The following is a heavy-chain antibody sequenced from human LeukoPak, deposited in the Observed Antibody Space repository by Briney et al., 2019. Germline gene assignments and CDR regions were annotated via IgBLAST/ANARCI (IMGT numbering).Heavy chain of an antibody. CDR2: ISWDGGST. D-gene: IGHD6-19*01. Sequence: GGSLRLSCAASGFTFSDYYMSWIRQAPGKGLEWVSLISWDGGSTYYADSVKGRFTISRDNSKNSLYLQMNSLRTEDTALYYCAKDRYYSSGWYQNNYYYGMDVWGQGTTVTVSS. J-gene: IGHJ6*02. CDR3: AKDRYYSSGWYQNNYYYGMDV. V-gene: IGHV3-43*01. CDR1: GFTFSDYY.